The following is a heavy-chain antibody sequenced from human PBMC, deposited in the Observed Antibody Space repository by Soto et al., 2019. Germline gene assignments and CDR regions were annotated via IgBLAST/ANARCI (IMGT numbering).Heavy chain of an antibody. CDR3: AKVKGSGSNNPKKYFDY. J-gene: IGHJ4*02. CDR1: GLTFSSYW. V-gene: IGHV3-74*01. Sequence: PGGSLRLSCAASGLTFSSYWMHWVRQAPGKGLVWVSRIKRDGSSTSYADSVEGRFTISRDNSKNTLYLQMNSMRAEDTAVYYCAKVKGSGSNNPKKYFDYWGQGILVTVSS. CDR2: IKRDGSST. D-gene: IGHD3-10*01.